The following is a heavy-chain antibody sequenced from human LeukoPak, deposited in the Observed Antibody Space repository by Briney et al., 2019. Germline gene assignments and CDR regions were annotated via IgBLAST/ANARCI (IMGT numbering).Heavy chain of an antibody. CDR1: GYTFTSYG. V-gene: IGHV1-18*01. CDR2: ISAYNGNT. CDR3: ARQTPGGRYYDSSGYYSYFDY. J-gene: IGHJ4*02. Sequence: GASVKVSCKASGYTFTSYGISWVRQAPGQGLEWMGWISAYNGNTNYAQKLQGRVTMTTDTSTSTAYMELSSLRSEDTAVYYCARQTPGGRYYDSSGYYSYFDYWGQGTLVTVSS. D-gene: IGHD3-22*01.